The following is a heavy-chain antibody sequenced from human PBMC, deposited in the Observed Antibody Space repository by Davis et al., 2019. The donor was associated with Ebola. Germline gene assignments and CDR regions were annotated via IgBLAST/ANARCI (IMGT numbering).Heavy chain of an antibody. CDR1: GYTFTNYG. V-gene: IGHV1-18*04. D-gene: IGHD1-1*01. J-gene: IGHJ4*02. CDR2: INPHNGNT. CDR3: ARAQLPTTSDH. Sequence: ASVKVSCKASGYTFTNYGITWVRQAPGQGLEWMGWINPHNGNTNYAQNVQGRVTMTTDTSTSTAYMEVGSLKSDDTSGYYCARAQLPTTSDHWGQGTLVTVSS.